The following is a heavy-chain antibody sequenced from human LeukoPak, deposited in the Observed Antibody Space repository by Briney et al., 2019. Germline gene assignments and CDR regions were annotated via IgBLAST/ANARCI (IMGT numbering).Heavy chain of an antibody. V-gene: IGHV4-39*01. CDR3: ARTPARSYYFDY. D-gene: IGHD2-15*01. CDR2: IYYSGST. Sequence: MPSETLSLTCTASGGSISSSSYYWGWIRQPPGKGLEWIGSIYYSGSTYYNPSLKSRVTISVDTSKNQFSLKLSSVTAADTAVYYCARTPARSYYFDYWGQGTLVTVSS. J-gene: IGHJ4*02. CDR1: GGSISSSSYY.